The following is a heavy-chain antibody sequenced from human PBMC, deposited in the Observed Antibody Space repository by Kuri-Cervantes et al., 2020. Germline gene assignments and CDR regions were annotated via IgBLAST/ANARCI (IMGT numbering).Heavy chain of an antibody. CDR1: GYTFTSYY. V-gene: IGHV1-46*01. J-gene: IGHJ4*02. D-gene: IGHD6-19*01. Sequence: ASVKVSCKASGYTFTSYYVHWVRQAPGQGLEWMGIINPSGGSTSYAQKFQGRVTMTRDTSTSTVYMELSSLRTEDTAVYYCAREGIAVAGHGGYDYWGQGTLVTVSS. CDR3: AREGIAVAGHGGYDY. CDR2: INPSGGST.